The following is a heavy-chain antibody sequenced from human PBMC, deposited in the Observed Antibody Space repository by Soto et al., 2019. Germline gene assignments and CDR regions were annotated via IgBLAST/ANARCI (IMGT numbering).Heavy chain of an antibody. CDR1: GFTAGLNF. CDR3: VRENYYYGMDV. CDR2: INAAGTT. Sequence: PGESLKISCSASGFTAGLNFMTWVRQAPGKGLEWVSVINAAGTTYYADSVKGRFSISRDDSKNSLYLQMNSLRAEDTAVYYCVRENYYYGMDVWGQGTTVTVSS. V-gene: IGHV3-66*01. J-gene: IGHJ6*02.